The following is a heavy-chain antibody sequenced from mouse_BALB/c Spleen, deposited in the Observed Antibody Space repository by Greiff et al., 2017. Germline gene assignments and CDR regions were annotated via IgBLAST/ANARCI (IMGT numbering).Heavy chain of an antibody. CDR3: ARWGPYYYGSSYDWYFDV. J-gene: IGHJ1*01. V-gene: IGHV3-1*02. CDR2: IHYSGST. D-gene: IGHD1-1*01. Sequence: EVQGVESGPDLVKPSQSLSLTCTVTGYSITSGYSWHWIRQFPGNKLEWMGYIHYSGSTNYNPSLKSRISITRDTSKNQFFLQLNSVTTEDTATYYCARWGPYYYGSSYDWYFDVWGAGTTVTVSS. CDR1: GYSITSGYS.